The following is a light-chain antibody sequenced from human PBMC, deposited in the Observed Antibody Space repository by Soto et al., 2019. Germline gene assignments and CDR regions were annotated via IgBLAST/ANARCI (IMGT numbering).Light chain of an antibody. CDR1: QGISSY. Sequence: DIQLTQSPSFLSASVGDRVTITCRASQGISSYLAWYQQKPGKAPKLRIYTASNLQSGLPSRFSGSGTGTAFTLTISSLQPADFATYFSPQLNTCSRTFGQGTTVDI. CDR3: PQLNTCSRT. CDR2: TAS. V-gene: IGKV1-9*01. J-gene: IGKJ1*01.